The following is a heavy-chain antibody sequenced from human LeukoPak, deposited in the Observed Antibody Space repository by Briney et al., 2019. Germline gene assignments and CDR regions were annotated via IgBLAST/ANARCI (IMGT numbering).Heavy chain of an antibody. J-gene: IGHJ4*02. Sequence: GGSHRLSRAASGFIFSDAWMHWVRQAPGKGLEWVSAISGNGVGTYYADSVKGRFTISRDNSKNTLYLQMNSLRAEDTAVYYCAKTPNKGDIRPDRDYWGQGTLVTVSS. D-gene: IGHD2-15*01. CDR2: ISGNGVGT. CDR3: AKTPNKGDIRPDRDY. CDR1: GFIFSDAW. V-gene: IGHV3-23*01.